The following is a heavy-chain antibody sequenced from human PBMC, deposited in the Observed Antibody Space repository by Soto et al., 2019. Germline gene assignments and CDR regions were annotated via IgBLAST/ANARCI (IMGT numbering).Heavy chain of an antibody. CDR2: IYYSGST. J-gene: IGHJ4*02. Sequence: ETLSLTCTVSGDSVSSYYWSWIRQPPGKGLEWNGYIYYSGSTNYNPSLKSRVTISVDTSKNQFSLNLSSVTAADTAVYYCARGHIVVVPAARGKFDYWGQGTLVTVS. V-gene: IGHV4-59*02. D-gene: IGHD2-2*01. CDR3: ARGHIVVVPAARGKFDY. CDR1: GDSVSSYY.